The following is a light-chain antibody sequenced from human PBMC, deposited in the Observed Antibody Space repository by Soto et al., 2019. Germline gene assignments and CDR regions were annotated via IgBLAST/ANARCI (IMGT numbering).Light chain of an antibody. J-gene: IGLJ3*02. Sequence: QSVLTQPASVSGSPGQSITVSCTGTSSDVGSYNLVSWYQQHPGKAPKLIIYEVNKRPSGVSNRFSGSKSGNTASLTISGLQAEDEGDYYCYSYAGSTSVVFGGGTKLTVL. CDR1: SSDVGSYNL. CDR2: EVN. V-gene: IGLV2-23*02. CDR3: YSYAGSTSVV.